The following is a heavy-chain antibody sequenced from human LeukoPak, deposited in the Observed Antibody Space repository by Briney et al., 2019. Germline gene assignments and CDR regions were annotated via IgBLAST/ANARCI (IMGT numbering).Heavy chain of an antibody. CDR1: GDSTNTYF. Sequence: SETLSLTCTISGDSTNTYFWSWIRQPPGKGLEWIGYIYYTGTTNYNPSLKSRVTISVDTSKNQFSLKVSSVTAADTAVYYCARDARGSSYMDVWGQGTTVTVSS. CDR2: IYYTGTT. D-gene: IGHD3-10*01. J-gene: IGHJ6*02. CDR3: ARDARGSSYMDV. V-gene: IGHV4-59*01.